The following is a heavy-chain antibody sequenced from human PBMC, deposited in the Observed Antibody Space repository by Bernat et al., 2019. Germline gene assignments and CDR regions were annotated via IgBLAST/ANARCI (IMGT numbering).Heavy chain of an antibody. CDR1: GFTFGDYA. D-gene: IGHD6-19*01. CDR3: SYSGWNDY. Sequence: EVQLVDSGGGLVQPGRSLRLSCTASGFTFGDYAMSWVRQAPGKGLEWVGFIRSKAYGGTTEYAASVKGRFTISRDDSKSIAYLQMNSLKTEDTAVYYCSYSGWNDYWGQGTLVTVSS. V-gene: IGHV3-49*04. J-gene: IGHJ4*02. CDR2: IRSKAYGGTT.